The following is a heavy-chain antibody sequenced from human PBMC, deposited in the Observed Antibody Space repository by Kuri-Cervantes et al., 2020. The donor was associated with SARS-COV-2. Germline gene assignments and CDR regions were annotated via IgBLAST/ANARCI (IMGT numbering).Heavy chain of an antibody. J-gene: IGHJ3*02. CDR1: GFIFSGYC. Sequence: GESLKISCAASGFIFSGYCMTWVRQAPGKGLEWVANIKQDGSEEYYVDFVKGRFTISRDNAKNSLYLQMNSLRAEDTAVYYCAREDSGTDDAFDIWGQGATVTVSS. D-gene: IGHD3-10*01. V-gene: IGHV3-7*03. CDR3: AREDSGTDDAFDI. CDR2: IKQDGSEE.